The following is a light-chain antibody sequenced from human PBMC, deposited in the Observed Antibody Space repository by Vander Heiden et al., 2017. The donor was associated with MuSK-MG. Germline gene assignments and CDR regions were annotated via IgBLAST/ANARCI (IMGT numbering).Light chain of an antibody. Sequence: DIQMTHSPSSVSASVGGRVTIACRASQDIGDRLVWYQQKPGKAPKLLIYAASTLHSGVSSRFSGRGSGADFTLTITSLQSEDFATYFCQQDKSFPHTFAGGTKVEIK. J-gene: IGKJ4*01. V-gene: IGKV1-12*01. CDR2: AAS. CDR3: QQDKSFPHT. CDR1: QDIGDR.